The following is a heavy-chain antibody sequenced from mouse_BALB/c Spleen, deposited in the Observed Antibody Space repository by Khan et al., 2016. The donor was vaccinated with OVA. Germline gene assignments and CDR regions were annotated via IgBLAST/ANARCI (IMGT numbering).Heavy chain of an antibody. V-gene: IGHV2-9*02. J-gene: IGHJ2*01. Sequence: QVQLKESGPGLVAPSQSLSFTCTASGLYLNSYGVHWVRQPPGKGLEWLGVIWAGGSTNYNSALIPSLSISKDNPKSQVFLKMNSLQTDDTAMYYCARLEDMWGQGTTLTVSS. CDR3: ARLEDM. CDR1: GLYLNSYG. CDR2: IWAGGST.